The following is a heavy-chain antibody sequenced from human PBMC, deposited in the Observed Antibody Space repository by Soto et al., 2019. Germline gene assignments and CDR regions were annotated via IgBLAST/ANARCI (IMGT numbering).Heavy chain of an antibody. J-gene: IGHJ4*02. CDR2: INNGGVT. D-gene: IGHD3-22*01. V-gene: IGHV3-23*01. CDR1: GFPFSNYG. CDR3: TRDGPEGRVSDY. Sequence: EVQLLESGGDFVQPGGSLRLSCAASGFPFSNYGMTWVRQAPGKGLERVSTINNGGVTYYADSVKVRFSISRDNAASPAFLQTRSPTGEDTSIYSCTRDGPEGRVSDYWGQGTLVTVPS.